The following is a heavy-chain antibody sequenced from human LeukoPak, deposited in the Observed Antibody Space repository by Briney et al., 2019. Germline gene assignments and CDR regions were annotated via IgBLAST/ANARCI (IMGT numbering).Heavy chain of an antibody. Sequence: SETLSLTCAVSGGSISSYYWSWIRLPPGKGLEWIGYLSKSGNTNYSPSLKSRVTIFGDTSKNQFFLKLSSVAAADTAVYYCARARYVNSFYAFDIWGQGTLVTVSS. J-gene: IGHJ3*02. CDR3: ARARYVNSFYAFDI. V-gene: IGHV4-59*01. CDR1: GGSISSYY. CDR2: LSKSGNT. D-gene: IGHD3-9*01.